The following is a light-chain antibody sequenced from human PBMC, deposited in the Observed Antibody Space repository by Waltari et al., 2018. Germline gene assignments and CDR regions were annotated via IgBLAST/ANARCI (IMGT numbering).Light chain of an antibody. CDR3: IQGTHWHLMCT. CDR2: KVS. CDR1: PTLAYSDGNSY. Sequence: DVAMTQSPLPLPVTLGQPASIPCTPSPTLAYSDGNSYMHWFQQRPGQSPRRLIYKVSHRDSGVPGRFSGSGSGTDVTLKISRMGAEDVGVYYCIQGTHWHLMCTFGQGTKLEIK. V-gene: IGKV2-30*01. J-gene: IGKJ2*02.